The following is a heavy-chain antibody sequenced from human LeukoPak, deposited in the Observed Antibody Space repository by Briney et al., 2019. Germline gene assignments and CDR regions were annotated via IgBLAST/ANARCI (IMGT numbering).Heavy chain of an antibody. CDR2: INHSGST. CDR1: GGSFSGYY. Sequence: SETLSLTCAVYGGSFSGYYWSWIRQPPGKGLEWIGEINHSGSTNYNPSLKSRVTISVDTSKNQFSLKLSSVTAADTAVYYCARLYSNYGDWFDPWGQGTLVTVSS. D-gene: IGHD4-11*01. V-gene: IGHV4-34*01. J-gene: IGHJ5*02. CDR3: ARLYSNYGDWFDP.